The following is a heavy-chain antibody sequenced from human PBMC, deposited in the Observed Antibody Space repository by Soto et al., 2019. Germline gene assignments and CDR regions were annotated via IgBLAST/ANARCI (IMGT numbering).Heavy chain of an antibody. CDR1: GGSISSYY. Sequence: SETLSLTCTVSGGSISSYYWSWIRQPPGKGLEWIGYIYYSGSTNYNPSLKSRVTISVDTSKNQFSLKLSSVTAADTAVYYCARRFRYYYGSGGHDCDFALSGRGTLVLVSS. CDR2: IYYSGST. V-gene: IGHV4-59*08. J-gene: IGHJ2*01. CDR3: ARRFRYYYGSGGHDCDFAL. D-gene: IGHD3-10*01.